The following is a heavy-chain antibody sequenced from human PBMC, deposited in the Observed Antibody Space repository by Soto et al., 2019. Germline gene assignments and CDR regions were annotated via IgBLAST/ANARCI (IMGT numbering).Heavy chain of an antibody. CDR2: VNHGGTS. CDR1: AGSSSGCY. J-gene: IGHJ6*02. V-gene: IGHV4-34*01. D-gene: IGHD3-10*01. Sequence: SQTLPLTWAVDAGSSSGCYWDWHRQPPEKGLEWIGEVNHGGTSNYNPSLKSRAIISVDTSKNQFSLKLSSVTAADTAVYYCARGRSVGYYGSGRFYYGMDVWGQGTTVT. CDR3: ARGRSVGYYGSGRFYYGMDV.